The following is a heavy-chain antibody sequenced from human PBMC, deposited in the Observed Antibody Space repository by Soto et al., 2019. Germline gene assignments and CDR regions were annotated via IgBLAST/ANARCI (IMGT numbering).Heavy chain of an antibody. J-gene: IGHJ4*02. CDR1: GFAVSSNS. Sequence: GGSLRLSCAASGFAVSSNSMSWVRQDPGKGLEWVSVIYSGGSTYYADSVKGRFTISRDNSKNTLYLQMNSLRAEDTAVYYCAIRTGRVSHSFDYWGQGTLVTVSS. CDR2: IYSGGST. V-gene: IGHV3-53*01. CDR3: AIRTGRVSHSFDY. D-gene: IGHD2-15*01.